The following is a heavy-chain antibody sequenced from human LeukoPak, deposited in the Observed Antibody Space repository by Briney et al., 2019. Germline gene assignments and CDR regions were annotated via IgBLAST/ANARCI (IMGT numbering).Heavy chain of an antibody. J-gene: IGHJ4*02. CDR1: GYTLTELS. Sequence: ASVKVSCKVSGYTLTELSMHWVRQAPGKGLEWMGGFDPEDGETIYAQKFQGRVTMTEDTSTDTAYMELSSLRSEDTAVYYCATPAPTSGSYYVGYFDYWGQGTLVTVSS. CDR2: FDPEDGET. D-gene: IGHD1-26*01. V-gene: IGHV1-24*01. CDR3: ATPAPTSGSYYVGYFDY.